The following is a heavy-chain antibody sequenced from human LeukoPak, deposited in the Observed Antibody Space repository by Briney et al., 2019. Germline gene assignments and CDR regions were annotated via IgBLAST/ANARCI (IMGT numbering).Heavy chain of an antibody. V-gene: IGHV3-74*01. Sequence: GGSLGLSCAASGFTFSSYWMHWVRQAPGKGLVWVSRINSDGSSTSYADSVKGRFTISRDNAKNTLYLQMNSLRAEDTAVYYCARDADWNYFIDGMDVWGQGTTVTVSS. D-gene: IGHD1-7*01. CDR3: ARDADWNYFIDGMDV. J-gene: IGHJ6*02. CDR2: INSDGSST. CDR1: GFTFSSYW.